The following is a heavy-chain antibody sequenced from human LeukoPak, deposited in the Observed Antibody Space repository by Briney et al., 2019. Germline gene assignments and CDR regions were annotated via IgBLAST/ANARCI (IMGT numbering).Heavy chain of an antibody. J-gene: IGHJ4*02. V-gene: IGHV3-21*01. D-gene: IGHD4-17*01. CDR1: GFTFSSYG. CDR3: ARDPLLGDMPTVTR. CDR2: ISSSSSYI. Sequence: PGGSLRLSCAASGFTFSSYGMNWVRQAPGKGLEWVSSISSSSSYIYYADSLKGRFTISRDNAKNPLYLQKNSPRAEDTAVYYCARDPLLGDMPTVTRWGQRTLDTVSS.